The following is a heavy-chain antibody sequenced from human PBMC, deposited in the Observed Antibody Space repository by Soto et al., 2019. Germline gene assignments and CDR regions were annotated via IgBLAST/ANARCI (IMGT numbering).Heavy chain of an antibody. D-gene: IGHD3-3*01. CDR1: GGSFSGYY. V-gene: IGHV4-34*01. CDR2: INHSGST. CDR3: ARGRRYYDFWSGPNWFDP. Sequence: SETLSLTCAVYGGSFSGYYWSWIRQPPGKGLEWIGEINHSGSTNYNPSLKSRVTISVDTSKNQFSLKLSSVTAADTAVYYCARGRRYYDFWSGPNWFDPWGQGTLVTVSS. J-gene: IGHJ5*02.